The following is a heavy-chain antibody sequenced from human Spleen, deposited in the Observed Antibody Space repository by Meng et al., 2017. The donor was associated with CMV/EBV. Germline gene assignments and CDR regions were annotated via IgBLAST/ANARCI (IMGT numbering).Heavy chain of an antibody. CDR2: LSSDGSNK. CDR1: GFTFSTYG. V-gene: IGHV3-30*18. Sequence: SGFTFSTYGMHWVRQAPGKGLEWMAFLSSDGSNKYYADSVKGRFTISRDNSKNTLYLQMNSLRAEDTTVYYCAKGMTYYDGSGEIDYWGQGTLVTVSS. D-gene: IGHD3-22*01. J-gene: IGHJ4*02. CDR3: AKGMTYYDGSGEIDY.